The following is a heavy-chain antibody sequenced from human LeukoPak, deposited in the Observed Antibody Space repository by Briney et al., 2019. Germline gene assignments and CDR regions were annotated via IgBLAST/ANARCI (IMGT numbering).Heavy chain of an antibody. CDR3: ASVGYYGSGSYSGPFDY. CDR1: GFTFDDYG. V-gene: IGHV3-20*01. J-gene: IGHJ4*02. D-gene: IGHD3-10*01. CDR2: INWNGGST. Sequence: GGSLRLSCAASGFTFDDYGMSWVRQAPGKGLEWVSGINWNGGSTGYADSVKGRFTISRDNAKNSLYLQMNSLRAEDTALYHCASVGYYGSGSYSGPFDYWGQGTLVTVSS.